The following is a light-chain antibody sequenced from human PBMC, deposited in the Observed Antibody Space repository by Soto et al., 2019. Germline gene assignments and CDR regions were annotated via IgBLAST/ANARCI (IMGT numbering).Light chain of an antibody. V-gene: IGKV3D-15*01. Sequence: ETVMTQSPATLSVSPGERATLSCRAPQSISGKLAWYQQTPGEGPRLLIYATSTRATGTPARFSGSGSATEFTLTISSLRSEDFAVYYCQQYDNWPITFGQGTRLEIK. CDR2: ATS. CDR3: QQYDNWPIT. CDR1: QSISGK. J-gene: IGKJ5*01.